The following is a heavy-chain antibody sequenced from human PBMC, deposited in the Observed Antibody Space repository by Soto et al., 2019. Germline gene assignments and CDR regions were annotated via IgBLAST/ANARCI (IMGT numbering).Heavy chain of an antibody. Sequence: GGSLRLSCSASGFTFSSYAMHWVRQAPGKGLEYVSAISSNGGSTYYADSVKGRFTISRDNSKNTLYLQMSSLRAEDTAVYYCVNDIVATITERPYYFDYWGQGTLVTVSS. CDR3: VNDIVATITERPYYFDY. J-gene: IGHJ4*02. D-gene: IGHD5-12*01. V-gene: IGHV3-64D*08. CDR1: GFTFSSYA. CDR2: ISSNGGST.